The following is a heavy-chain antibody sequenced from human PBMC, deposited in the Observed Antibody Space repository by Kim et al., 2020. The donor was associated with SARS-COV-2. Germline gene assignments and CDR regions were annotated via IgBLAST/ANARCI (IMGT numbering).Heavy chain of an antibody. D-gene: IGHD3-3*01. CDR3: AREITIFGVVHYYYAMDV. CDR1: GSSSSSYE. V-gene: IGHV3-48*03. CDR2: ISSSDSTI. Sequence: GGSLRLSCAASGSSSSSYEINWVRQAPGKGLEWVSYISSSDSTIYYADSVKGRFTISRDNAKNSLYLHMNSLRAEDTAVYYCAREITIFGVVHYYYAMDVWGQGTTVTVSS. J-gene: IGHJ6*02.